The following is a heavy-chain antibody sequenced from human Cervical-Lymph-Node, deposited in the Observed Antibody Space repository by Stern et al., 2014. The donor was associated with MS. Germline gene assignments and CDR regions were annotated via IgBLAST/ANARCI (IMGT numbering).Heavy chain of an antibody. CDR1: GGSISSGGYY. CDR3: ARDPAFCGGDCYGGAFDI. V-gene: IGHV4-31*03. D-gene: IGHD2-21*02. J-gene: IGHJ3*02. CDR2: IYYSGST. Sequence: QVQLQESGPGLVKPSQTLSLTCTVSGGSISSGGYYWSWIRQRPGKGLEXIGYIYYSGSTYYNPSLKSRVTISVDTSKNQFSLKLSSVTAADTAVYYCARDPAFCGGDCYGGAFDIWGQGTMVTVSS.